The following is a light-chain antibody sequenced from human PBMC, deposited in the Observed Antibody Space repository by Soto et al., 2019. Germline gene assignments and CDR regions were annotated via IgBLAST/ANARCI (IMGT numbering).Light chain of an antibody. Sequence: LTQPASVSGSPGQSITISCTGTSSDVGGYNYVSWYQQHPGKAPKLMIYDVSNRPSGVSNRFSGSKSGNTASLTISGLQAEDEADYYCSSYTSSSTLFVFGTGTKVTVL. CDR3: SSYTSSSTLFV. CDR1: SSDVGGYNY. CDR2: DVS. V-gene: IGLV2-14*01. J-gene: IGLJ1*01.